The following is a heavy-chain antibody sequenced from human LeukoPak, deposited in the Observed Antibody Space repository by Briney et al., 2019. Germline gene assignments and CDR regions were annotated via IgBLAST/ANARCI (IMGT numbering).Heavy chain of an antibody. CDR1: GGSISSYY. J-gene: IGHJ6*02. Sequence: SETLSLTCTVSGGSISSYYWSWVRQPPGKGLEWIGYIYYSGSTNYNPSLKSRVIISVDTSKNQFSLKLSSVTAADTAVYYCASVGSSWYGHYYGMDVWGQGTTVTVFS. CDR2: IYYSGST. CDR3: ASVGSSWYGHYYGMDV. D-gene: IGHD6-13*01. V-gene: IGHV4-59*01.